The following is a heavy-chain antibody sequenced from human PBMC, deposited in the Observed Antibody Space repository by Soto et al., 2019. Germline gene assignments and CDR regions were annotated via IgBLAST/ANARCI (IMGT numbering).Heavy chain of an antibody. CDR2: MSYDGSNK. Sequence: QVQLVESGGGVVQPGRSLRLSCAASGFTFSSFAMHWVRQAPGKGLEWVAVMSYDGSNKYYADSVKGRFTISRNNSKNTVYLQMNRLRAEETAVYYCARPRGFGVIINFFDYWGQGTLVTVSS. D-gene: IGHD3-3*01. J-gene: IGHJ4*02. CDR1: GFTFSSFA. CDR3: ARPRGFGVIINFFDY. V-gene: IGHV3-30-3*01.